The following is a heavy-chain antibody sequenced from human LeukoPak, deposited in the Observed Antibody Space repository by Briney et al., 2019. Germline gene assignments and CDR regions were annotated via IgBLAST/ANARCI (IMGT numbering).Heavy chain of an antibody. Sequence: GASVKVSCKASGYTFTGYYMHWGRQPPGQGLEWMGWINPNSGGTNYAQKFQGRVTMTRDTSISTAYMELSRLRSDDPAAYYCASDHTKHNWFDPWGQGTLVTVSS. CDR1: GYTFTGYY. V-gene: IGHV1-2*02. CDR2: INPNSGGT. CDR3: ASDHTKHNWFDP. J-gene: IGHJ5*02. D-gene: IGHD2-2*01.